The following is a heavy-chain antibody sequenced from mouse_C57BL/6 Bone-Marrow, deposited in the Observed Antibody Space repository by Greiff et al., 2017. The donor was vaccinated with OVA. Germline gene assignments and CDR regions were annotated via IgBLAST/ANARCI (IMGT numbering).Heavy chain of an antibody. CDR2: ILPGSGST. D-gene: IGHD2-10*02. CDR1: GYTFTGYW. J-gene: IGHJ4*01. CDR3: AKKKGYGKGYAMDY. V-gene: IGHV1-9*01. Sequence: QVQLQQSGAELLKPGASVKLSCKATGYTFTGYWIEWVKQRPGHGLEWIGEILPGSGSTNYNEKFKGKATLTADTSSNTAYMQLSSLTTEDSAIYYCAKKKGYGKGYAMDYWGQGTSVTVSS.